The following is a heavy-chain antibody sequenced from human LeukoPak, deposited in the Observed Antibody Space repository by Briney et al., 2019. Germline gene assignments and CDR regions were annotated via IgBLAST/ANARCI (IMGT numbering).Heavy chain of an antibody. Sequence: GGSLRLSCAASGFTFSSFAMHWVRQAPGKGLEWVASIWYDGINKYNADSVEGRFIISRDNSRNTLYLQMNSLRVEDTAVYYCAKFYDYGDSRGYLDYWGQGTLVTVSS. CDR1: GFTFSSFA. D-gene: IGHD4-17*01. CDR3: AKFYDYGDSRGYLDY. J-gene: IGHJ4*02. CDR2: IWYDGINK. V-gene: IGHV3-30*02.